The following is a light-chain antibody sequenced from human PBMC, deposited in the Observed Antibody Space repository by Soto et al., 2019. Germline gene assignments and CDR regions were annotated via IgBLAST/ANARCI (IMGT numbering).Light chain of an antibody. CDR2: TAS. V-gene: IGKV1-5*03. CDR3: QQYNSYSWT. Sequence: DIQMTQSPSTLSASVGDRVTITCRASESISYWLAWYQQKPGKAPKLLIYTASSLESGVPSRFSGSGSGTEFTLTISSLQPDDFATYYCQQYNSYSWTFGQGTKVEMK. J-gene: IGKJ1*01. CDR1: ESISYW.